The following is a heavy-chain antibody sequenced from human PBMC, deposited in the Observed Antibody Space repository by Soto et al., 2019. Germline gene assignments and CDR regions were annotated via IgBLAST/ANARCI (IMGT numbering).Heavy chain of an antibody. D-gene: IGHD5-18*01. Sequence: SETLSLTCTVSGGSISSSSYYWGWIRQPPGKGLEWIGSIYYSGSTYYNPSLKSRVTISVDTSKNQFSLKLSSVTAADTAVYYCARHRYSYGGYYYYGMDVWGQGTTVT. J-gene: IGHJ6*02. CDR2: IYYSGST. CDR3: ARHRYSYGGYYYYGMDV. CDR1: GGSISSSSYY. V-gene: IGHV4-39*01.